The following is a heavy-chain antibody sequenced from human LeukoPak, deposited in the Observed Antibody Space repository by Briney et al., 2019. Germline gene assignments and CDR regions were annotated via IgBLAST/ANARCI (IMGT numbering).Heavy chain of an antibody. J-gene: IGHJ5*02. CDR3: ARRKLLGYCSGGSCYSSPKNWFDP. CDR2: INHSGST. CDR1: GGSFSGYY. V-gene: IGHV4-34*01. D-gene: IGHD2-15*01. Sequence: SETLSLTCAVYGGSFSGYYWSWIRQPPGKGLEWIGEINHSGSTNYNPSLKSRVTISVDTSKNQFSIKLSSVTAADTAVYYCARRKLLGYCSGGSCYSSPKNWFDPWGQGTLVTVSS.